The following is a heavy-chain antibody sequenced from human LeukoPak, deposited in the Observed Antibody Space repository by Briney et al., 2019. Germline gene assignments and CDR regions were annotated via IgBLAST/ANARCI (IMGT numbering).Heavy chain of an antibody. CDR3: AKDSWWSCEY. CDR2: ISGSGGST. D-gene: IGHD2-15*01. V-gene: IGHV3-23*01. CDR1: GFTFSSYG. J-gene: IGHJ4*02. Sequence: GGSLRLSCAASGFTFSSYGMSWVRQAPGKGLEWVSAISGSGGSTYYADSVKGRFTISRDNSKNTLNLQMNSVRPEDTAVYYCAKDSWWSCEYWGQGTLVTVSS.